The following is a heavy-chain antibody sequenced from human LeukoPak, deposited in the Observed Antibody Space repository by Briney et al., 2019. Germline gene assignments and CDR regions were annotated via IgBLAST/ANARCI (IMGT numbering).Heavy chain of an antibody. V-gene: IGHV1-2*06. Sequence: ASVKVSCKASGYTFTGYHMHWVRQAPGQGLEWMGRINPNSGDTNYAQKFQGRVTMTRDTSISTAYMELSRLRSDDTAVYYCARDFGLAVAGTYYYYGMDVWGQGTTVTVSS. CDR3: ARDFGLAVAGTYYYYGMDV. J-gene: IGHJ6*02. D-gene: IGHD6-19*01. CDR1: GYTFTGYH. CDR2: INPNSGDT.